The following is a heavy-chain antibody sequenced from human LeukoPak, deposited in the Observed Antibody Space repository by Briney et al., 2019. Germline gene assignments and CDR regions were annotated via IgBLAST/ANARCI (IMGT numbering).Heavy chain of an antibody. D-gene: IGHD1-14*01. J-gene: IGHJ6*02. Sequence: GGSLRLPCAASGFTFSMYAMNWVRQAPGKGLEWVSGISGSGGSTYYADSVKGRFTISRDNSKNTLYLQMNSLRAEDTAVYHCAKGRKSYYYGMDVWGQGTTVTVSS. CDR1: GFTFSMYA. CDR2: ISGSGGST. CDR3: AKGRKSYYYGMDV. V-gene: IGHV3-23*01.